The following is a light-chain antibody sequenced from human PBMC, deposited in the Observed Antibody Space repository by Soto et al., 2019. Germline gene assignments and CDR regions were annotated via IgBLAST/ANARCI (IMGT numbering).Light chain of an antibody. CDR2: EVN. V-gene: IGLV2-8*01. J-gene: IGLJ1*01. CDR1: SSGVGGYNY. CDR3: SSYAGSSNV. Sequence: QCALTQPPSASGSPGQSVAISCTGTSSGVGGYNYVSWYQQHPGRAPKLMIYEVNKRPSGVPDRFSGSKSGNTASLTVSGLQAEDEADYYCSSYAGSSNVFGTGTKVTVL.